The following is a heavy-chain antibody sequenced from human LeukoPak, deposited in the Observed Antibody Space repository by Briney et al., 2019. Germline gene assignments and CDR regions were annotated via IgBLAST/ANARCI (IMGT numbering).Heavy chain of an antibody. Sequence: GGSLRLSCATSGFTFSSYAMHWVRQAPGKGLEWVAVISYDGSNKYYADSVKGRFTISRDNSKNTLYLQMNSLRAEDTAVYYCARGINDFWSGYYFDYWGQGTLVTVSS. J-gene: IGHJ4*02. CDR2: ISYDGSNK. CDR1: GFTFSSYA. V-gene: IGHV3-30-3*01. CDR3: ARGINDFWSGYYFDY. D-gene: IGHD3-3*01.